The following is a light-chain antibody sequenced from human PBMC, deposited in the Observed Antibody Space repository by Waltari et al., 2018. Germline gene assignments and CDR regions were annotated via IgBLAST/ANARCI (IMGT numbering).Light chain of an antibody. Sequence: SVLTQPPSASGTPGQRVTISCSGISSNIGGNSVNWYQHLPGTAPKLLIYATKHRPSGVPDRCSASMSGTSASLAISGLQSEDEADYYCAAWDASLFGPWVFGGGTRLTVL. CDR1: SSNIGGNS. V-gene: IGLV1-44*01. CDR2: ATK. CDR3: AAWDASLFGPWV. J-gene: IGLJ3*02.